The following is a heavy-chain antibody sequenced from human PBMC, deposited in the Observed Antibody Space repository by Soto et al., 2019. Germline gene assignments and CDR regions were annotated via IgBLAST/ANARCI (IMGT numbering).Heavy chain of an antibody. CDR2: INPNSGGT. Sequence: GASVKVSCKASGYTFTGYYMHWVRQAPGQGLEWMGWINPNSGGTNYAQKFQGRVTMTRDTSISTAYMELSRLRSDDTAVYYCARDDAPYSSSWYQVGYYYYGMDVWGQGXTVTVYS. CDR3: ARDDAPYSSSWYQVGYYYYGMDV. CDR1: GYTFTGYY. D-gene: IGHD6-13*01. J-gene: IGHJ6*02. V-gene: IGHV1-2*02.